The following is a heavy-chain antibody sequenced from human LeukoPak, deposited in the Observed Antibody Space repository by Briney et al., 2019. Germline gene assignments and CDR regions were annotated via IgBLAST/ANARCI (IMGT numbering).Heavy chain of an antibody. CDR2: IYYSGST. V-gene: IGHV4-59*01. D-gene: IGHD3-22*01. CDR3: ARQFPYYYDSSGYVGFDY. CDR1: GGSISSYY. J-gene: IGHJ4*02. Sequence: SETLSLTCTVSGGSISSYYWSWIRQPPGKGLEWIGYIYYSGSTNYNPSLKSRVTISVDTSKNQFSLKLSSVTAADTAVYYCARQFPYYYDSSGYVGFDYWGQGTLVTVSS.